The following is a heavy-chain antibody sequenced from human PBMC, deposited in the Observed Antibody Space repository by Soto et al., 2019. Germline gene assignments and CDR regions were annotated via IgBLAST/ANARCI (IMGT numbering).Heavy chain of an antibody. V-gene: IGHV4-28*01. CDR2: IYYSGTT. D-gene: IGHD1-26*01. J-gene: IGHJ4*02. Sequence: QVQLQESGPGLLKPSDTLSLTCAVSGYSISSSNWWGWIRQHPGKGLEWIGYIYYSGTTYYNPSLKSRVTMSVDTSKNQFSLKLTSVTVVDTAVYYCARREIQGPIDYWGQGTLVTVS. CDR1: GYSISSSNW. CDR3: ARREIQGPIDY.